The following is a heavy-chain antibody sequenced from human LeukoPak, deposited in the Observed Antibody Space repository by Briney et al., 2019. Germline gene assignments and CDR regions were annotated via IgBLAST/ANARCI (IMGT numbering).Heavy chain of an antibody. Sequence: ASVKVSCKVSGYTLTELFMHWVRQAPGKGLEWMGGFDPEDGETIYAQKFQGRVTMTEDTSTDTAYMELSSLRSEDTAVYYCATIGEIAVDSEGMSDYWGQGTLVTVSS. V-gene: IGHV1-24*01. CDR2: FDPEDGET. J-gene: IGHJ4*02. CDR3: ATIGEIAVDSEGMSDY. CDR1: GYTLTELF. D-gene: IGHD6-19*01.